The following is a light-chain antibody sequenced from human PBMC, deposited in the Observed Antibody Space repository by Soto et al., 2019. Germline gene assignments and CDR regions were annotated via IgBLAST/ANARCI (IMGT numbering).Light chain of an antibody. CDR3: QQFGSSSWT. CDR1: QSLNSNY. J-gene: IGKJ1*01. CDR2: AAS. Sequence: EIVLTQSPGTLSLSPGERATLSCRASQSLNSNYLAWYQQKPGQAPRLLISAASNRATGIPDRFSGSGSGTDFTLTISRLEPEDFAVYYCQQFGSSSWTFGQGTKVEIK. V-gene: IGKV3-20*01.